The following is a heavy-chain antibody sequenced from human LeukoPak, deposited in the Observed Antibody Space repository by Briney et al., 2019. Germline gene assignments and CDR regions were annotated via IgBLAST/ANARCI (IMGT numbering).Heavy chain of an antibody. D-gene: IGHD2-15*01. V-gene: IGHV3-23*01. CDR3: AKSVVVITFRFDD. Sequence: TGGSLRLSCAASGFTFNSYVMSWVRQAPGKGLEWVSAINGGGGNTYYADSVKGRFTISRDNSKNMVYPQMSSLRADDTAVYYCAKSVVVITFRFDDWGQGALVTVSS. CDR2: INGGGGNT. J-gene: IGHJ4*02. CDR1: GFTFNSYV.